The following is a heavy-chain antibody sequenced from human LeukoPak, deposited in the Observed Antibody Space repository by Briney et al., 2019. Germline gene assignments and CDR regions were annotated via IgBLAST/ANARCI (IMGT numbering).Heavy chain of an antibody. CDR2: ISAYNGRS. J-gene: IGHJ4*02. Sequence: ASVKVSCRASGSTFASHAISWVRQAPGQGLEWMGWISAYNGRSKFTQKLQGRVTMTTDTSTSTAYMDLRSLRSDDTAVYYCATLGYYDSSGNYREYWGQGTLVTVSS. D-gene: IGHD3-22*01. CDR3: ATLGYYDSSGNYREY. V-gene: IGHV1-18*01. CDR1: GSTFASHA.